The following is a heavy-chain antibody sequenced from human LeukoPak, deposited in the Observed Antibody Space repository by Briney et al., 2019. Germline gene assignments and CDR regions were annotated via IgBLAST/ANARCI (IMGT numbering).Heavy chain of an antibody. D-gene: IGHD3-22*01. Sequence: GGSLRLSCAASGFTFSSYAMHWVRQAPGKGLGWVAVISYDGSNKYYADSVKGRFTISRDNSKNTLYLQMNSLRAEDTAVYYCARDFPYYYDSSGYPLDYWGQGTLVTVSS. CDR1: GFTFSSYA. J-gene: IGHJ4*02. CDR3: ARDFPYYYDSSGYPLDY. V-gene: IGHV3-30*14. CDR2: ISYDGSNK.